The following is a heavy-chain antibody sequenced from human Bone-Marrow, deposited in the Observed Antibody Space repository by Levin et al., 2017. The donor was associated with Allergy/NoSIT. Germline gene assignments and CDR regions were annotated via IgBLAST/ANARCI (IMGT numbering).Heavy chain of an antibody. V-gene: IGHV1-69*13. CDR3: ARGYYDFWSGYYKGFDP. CDR1: GGTFSSYA. CDR2: IIPIFGTA. Sequence: ASVKVSCKASGGTFSSYAISWVRQAPGQGLEWMGGIIPIFGTANYAQKFQGRVTITADESTSTAYMELSSLRSEDTAVYYCARGYYDFWSGYYKGFDPWGQGTLVTVSS. J-gene: IGHJ5*02. D-gene: IGHD3-3*01.